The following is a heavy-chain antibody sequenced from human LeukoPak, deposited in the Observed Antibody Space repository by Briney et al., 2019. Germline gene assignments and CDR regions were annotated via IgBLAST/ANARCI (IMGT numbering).Heavy chain of an antibody. CDR1: GFTFSLYD. CDR3: IRDLGLSHAYGAFDV. J-gene: IGHJ3*01. Sequence: PGGSLRLSCAASGFTFSLYDMHWVRQATGKSLEWVSRIGNEGSTFYPGSLKGRFTISRDNAKNSLYLQMNSLSAEDTAVYYCIRDLGLSHAYGAFDVWGQGALVTVSS. V-gene: IGHV3-13*01. D-gene: IGHD3-16*01. CDR2: IGNEGST.